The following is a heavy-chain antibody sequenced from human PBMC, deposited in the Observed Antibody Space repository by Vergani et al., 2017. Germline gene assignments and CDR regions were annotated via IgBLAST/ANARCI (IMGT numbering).Heavy chain of an antibody. J-gene: IGHJ3*02. V-gene: IGHV3-21*01. CDR2: ISTRSSYK. CDR1: GFMFNNNN. Sequence: EVKWVESGGGLVKPGGSLTLSCAASGFMFNNNNLNWVRQVPGKGLEWVSTISTRSSYKHYADSVRGRFTISREDAQNSLYLQMNSLRAEDAAVYYCATSGTIHIVVAASDNEAFDMWGQGTVVTVSS. D-gene: IGHD2-15*01. CDR3: ATSGTIHIVVAASDNEAFDM.